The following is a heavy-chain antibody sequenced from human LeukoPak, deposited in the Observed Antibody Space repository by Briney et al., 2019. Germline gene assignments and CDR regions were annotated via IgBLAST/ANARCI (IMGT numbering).Heavy chain of an antibody. V-gene: IGHV3-30*18. CDR2: ISYDGSNK. J-gene: IGHJ4*02. CDR3: AKGASVVVVAANYFDY. CDR1: GFTFSSYG. D-gene: IGHD2-15*01. Sequence: PGRSLRLSCAASGFTFSSYGMHWVRQAPGKRLEWVAVISYDGSNKYYADSVKGRFTISRDNSKNTLYLQMNSLRAEDTAVYYCAKGASVVVVAANYFDYWGQGTLVTVSS.